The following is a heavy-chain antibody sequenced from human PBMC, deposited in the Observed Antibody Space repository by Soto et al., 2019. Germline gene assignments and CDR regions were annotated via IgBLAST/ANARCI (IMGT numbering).Heavy chain of an antibody. CDR3: IARVSGYSYGLSGLDY. CDR2: IKSKTDGGTA. CDR1: GFTFINAW. J-gene: IGHJ4*02. V-gene: IGHV3-15*01. D-gene: IGHD5-18*01. Sequence: DVQVVESGGGLVKPGGSLRLSCAVSGFTFINAWMFWVRQAPGQGLEWVGRIKSKTDGGTADYAAPVKGRFTISRDDSKNTLYLQMNSLKTEDTAVYYCIARVSGYSYGLSGLDYWGQGTLVTVSS.